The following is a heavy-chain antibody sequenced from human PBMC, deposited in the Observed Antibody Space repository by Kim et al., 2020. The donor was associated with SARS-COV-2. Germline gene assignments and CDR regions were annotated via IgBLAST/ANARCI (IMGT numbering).Heavy chain of an antibody. D-gene: IGHD2-21*01. Sequence: GGSLRLSCTISGFTFGDYAMSWFRQAPGKGLEWVGFIRSKAYRGTTEYAASVKGRFTISRDDSNYIAYLQIDSLRTEDTAVYYCTSNSRSLFSDRFFDHWGQGTLVTVSS. CDR2: IRSKAYRGTT. V-gene: IGHV3-49*03. CDR3: TSNSRSLFSDRFFDH. CDR1: GFTFGDYA. J-gene: IGHJ4*02.